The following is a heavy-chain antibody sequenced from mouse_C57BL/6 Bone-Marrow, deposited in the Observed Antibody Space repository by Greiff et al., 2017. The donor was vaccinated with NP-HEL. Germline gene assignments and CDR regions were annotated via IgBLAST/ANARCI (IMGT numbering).Heavy chain of an antibody. J-gene: IGHJ4*01. CDR3: ARYYGSSYDYAMDY. V-gene: IGHV5-6*01. CDR1: GFTFSSYG. Sequence: EVMLVESGGDLVKPGGSLKLSCAASGFTFSSYGMSWVRQTPDQRLEWVATISRGGSYTYYPDSVKGRFTISRDNAKNTLYLQMSSLKSEDTATYYCARYYGSSYDYAMDYWGQGTSVTVSS. D-gene: IGHD1-1*01. CDR2: ISRGGSYT.